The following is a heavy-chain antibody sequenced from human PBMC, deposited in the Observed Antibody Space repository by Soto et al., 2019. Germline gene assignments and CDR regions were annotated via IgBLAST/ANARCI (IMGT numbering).Heavy chain of an antibody. CDR1: GGTFSSYT. V-gene: IGHV1-69*02. CDR2: IIPILGIA. D-gene: IGHD3-10*01. J-gene: IGHJ4*02. Sequence: QVQLVQSGAEVKKPGSSVKVSCKASGGTFSSYTISWVRQAPRQGLEWMGRIIPILGIANYAQKFQGRVTITADKSTSTAYMELSSLRSEDTAVYYCARAQGYGSGSYPLDYWGQGTLVTVSS. CDR3: ARAQGYGSGSYPLDY.